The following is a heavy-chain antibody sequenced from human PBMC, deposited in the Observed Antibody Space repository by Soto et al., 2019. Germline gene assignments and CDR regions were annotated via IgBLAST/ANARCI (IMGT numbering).Heavy chain of an antibody. CDR3: ARGIDIGHHYDYYGMDV. CDR1: GYTFTSYY. CDR2: INPSAEKT. Sequence: QVQLVQSGAEVKKPGASVKVSCKASGYTFTSYYIHWVRQAPGQGLQWMGVINPSAEKTTYAQKFRGRVTVSRDTSTSTVYVELSSLRSEDTALYYCARGIDIGHHYDYYGMDVWGQGTKLTVSS. V-gene: IGHV1-46*01. J-gene: IGHJ6*02. D-gene: IGHD2-21*01.